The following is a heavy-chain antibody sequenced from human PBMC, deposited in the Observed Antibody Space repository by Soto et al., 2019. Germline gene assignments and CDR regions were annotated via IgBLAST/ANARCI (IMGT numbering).Heavy chain of an antibody. J-gene: IGHJ4*02. D-gene: IGHD3-3*01. CDR2: INHSASA. CDR3: ARASGTYYDFWSGYRPGEGPYYFDY. CDR1: GGSFGGYY. V-gene: IGHV4-34*01. Sequence: SETLSLTCAVYGGSFGGYYWSWIRQPPGKGLEWIGEINHSASANYNPSLKSRVTISVDTSKNQFSLKLSSLTAADTAVYYCARASGTYYDFWSGYRPGEGPYYFDYWGQGTLVTVSS.